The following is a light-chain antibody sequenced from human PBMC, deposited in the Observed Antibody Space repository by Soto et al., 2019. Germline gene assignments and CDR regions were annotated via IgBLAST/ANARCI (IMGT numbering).Light chain of an antibody. J-gene: IGKJ2*01. CDR2: AAS. CDR1: QSISVH. CDR3: QQSYITPYT. V-gene: IGKV1-39*01. Sequence: DIQMTQSPSSLSASVGDTVTVTCRASQSISVHLNWYQQKPGKVPKLLIYAASYLQSGVPSRFSGSGSETDVALTISSLQAEDFATYYCQQSYITPYTFGQGTKLEIK.